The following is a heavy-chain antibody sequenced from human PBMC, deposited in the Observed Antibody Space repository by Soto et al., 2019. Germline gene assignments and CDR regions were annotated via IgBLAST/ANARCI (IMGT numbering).Heavy chain of an antibody. Sequence: QVQLVESGGGVVQPGRSLRLSCAASGFTFSSYGMHWVRQAPGKGLEWVAVIWYDGSNKYYADSVKGRFTISRDNSKNTLYLQRNSLRAEDTAVYYCAREPPKHYYGSGSYRYYYYGMDVWGQGTTVTVSS. J-gene: IGHJ6*02. CDR1: GFTFSSYG. CDR2: IWYDGSNK. CDR3: AREPPKHYYGSGSYRYYYYGMDV. V-gene: IGHV3-33*01. D-gene: IGHD3-10*01.